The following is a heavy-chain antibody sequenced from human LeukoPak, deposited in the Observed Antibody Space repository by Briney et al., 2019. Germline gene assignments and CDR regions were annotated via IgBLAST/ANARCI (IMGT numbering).Heavy chain of an antibody. D-gene: IGHD3-9*01. J-gene: IGHJ4*02. Sequence: GGSLRLSCAASGFTFSSYGMHWVRQAPGKGLEWVAFIRYDGSNKCCADSVKGRFTISRDNSKNTLYLQMNSLRAEDTAVYYCAKGRIVLRYFDWLPPTNWGQGTLVTVSS. CDR1: GFTFSSYG. V-gene: IGHV3-30*02. CDR2: IRYDGSNK. CDR3: AKGRIVLRYFDWLPPTN.